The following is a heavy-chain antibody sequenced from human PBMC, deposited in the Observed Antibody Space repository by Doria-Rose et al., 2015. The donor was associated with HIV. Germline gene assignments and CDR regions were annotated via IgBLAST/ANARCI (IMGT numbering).Heavy chain of an antibody. CDR2: IYSSGSP. CDR3: ARFRPSRGIYYSLDV. J-gene: IGHJ6*03. V-gene: IGHV4-4*09. CDR1: GGSISSYD. Sequence: VQLQESGPGLVKPAETLSLTCTVSGGSISSYDWNWIRQPPGKGLEWIGYIYSSGSPHYNPPLKSRVTISIDTSKNQFSLKLSSVTAADTAVYYCARFRPSRGIYYSLDVWGRGTTVTVSS. D-gene: IGHD3-10*01.